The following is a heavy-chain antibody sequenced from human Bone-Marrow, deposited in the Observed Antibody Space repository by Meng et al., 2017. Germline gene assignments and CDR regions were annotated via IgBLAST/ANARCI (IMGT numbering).Heavy chain of an antibody. D-gene: IGHD3-16*01. CDR3: ARDIRQGGNIWFDP. CDR1: GGSISSGGYY. Sequence: QVQLQGSGPGLVKPSQTLSLTCTVSGGSISSGGYYWSWIRQHPGKGLEWIGYIYYSGTTYYNPSLSSLVTISVDTSKNQFSLNLSSVTAADTAVYYCARDIRQGGNIWFDPWGQGTLVTVFS. J-gene: IGHJ5*02. CDR2: IYYSGTT. V-gene: IGHV4-31*01.